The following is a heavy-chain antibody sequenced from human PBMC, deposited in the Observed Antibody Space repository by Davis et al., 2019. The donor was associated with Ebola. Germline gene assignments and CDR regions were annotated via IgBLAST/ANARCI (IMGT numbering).Heavy chain of an antibody. J-gene: IGHJ5*02. CDR2: ISPYNANT. CDR1: GYTFTSYS. CDR3: ARDVIRDGWFDP. V-gene: IGHV1-18*01. Sequence: ASVKVSCKASGYTFTSYSISWVRQAPGQGLEWMAWISPYNANTYTAQRFQGRLTVTADTSTSTAYMELRSLRSDDTAVYYCARDVIRDGWFDPWGQGTLVTVSS. D-gene: IGHD3-10*01.